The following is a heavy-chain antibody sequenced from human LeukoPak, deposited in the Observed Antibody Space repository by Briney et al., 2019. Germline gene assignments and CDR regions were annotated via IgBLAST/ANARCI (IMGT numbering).Heavy chain of an antibody. V-gene: IGHV4-39*07. J-gene: IGHJ6*02. D-gene: IGHD6-13*01. CDR2: IYYSGST. CDR3: ARLVGWNRSGYSSSTVPLYYYYGMDV. Sequence: PSETLSLTCTVSGGSISSYYWSWIRQPPGKGLEWIGSIYYSGSTYYNPSLKSRVTISVDTSKNQFSLKLSSVTAADTAVYYCARLVGWNRSGYSSSTVPLYYYYGMDVWGQGTTVTVSS. CDR1: GGSISSYY.